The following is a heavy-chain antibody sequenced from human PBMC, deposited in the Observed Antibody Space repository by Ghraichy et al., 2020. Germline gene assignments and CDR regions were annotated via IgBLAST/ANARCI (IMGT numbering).Heavy chain of an antibody. D-gene: IGHD1-7*01. V-gene: IGHV4-30-2*01. CDR1: GGAISSSAYS. CDR2: VYYDGST. Sequence: SETLSLTCAVSGGAISSSAYSWTWVRQPPEKGLEWIAYVYYDGSTYYNPSLKSRVTISLDNSKNQFSLELTSVTAADTAVYYCASALNYVGFYYLGQGTLVTVSS. CDR3: ASALNYVGFYY. J-gene: IGHJ4*02.